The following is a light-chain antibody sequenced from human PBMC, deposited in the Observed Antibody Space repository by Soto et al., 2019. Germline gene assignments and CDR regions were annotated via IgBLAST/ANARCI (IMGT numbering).Light chain of an antibody. CDR3: MQALQSPRT. CDR1: QSLSHRNGKTY. Sequence: EIDMTQSPLSLPVTPGEPASISCRSSQSLSHRNGKTYLDWYLQKPGQSPHLLIYLGSNRASGVPDRFTGSGSGTDVTLKISRVEAEDVGVYYCMQALQSPRTFGQGTKLEIK. J-gene: IGKJ2*01. CDR2: LGS. V-gene: IGKV2-28*01.